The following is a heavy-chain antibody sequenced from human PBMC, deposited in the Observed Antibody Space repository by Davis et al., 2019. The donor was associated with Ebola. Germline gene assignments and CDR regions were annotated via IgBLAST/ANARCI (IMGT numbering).Heavy chain of an antibody. D-gene: IGHD2-8*01. Sequence: MPSETLSLTCAVYGGSFSGYYWSWIRQPPGKGLEWIGEINHSGSTNYNPSLKSRVTISVDTSKNQFSLKLSSVTAADTAVYYCARGKEVGVYTYYYYYGMDVWGQGTTVTVSS. CDR1: GGSFSGYY. CDR3: ARGKEVGVYTYYYYYGMDV. J-gene: IGHJ6*02. CDR2: INHSGST. V-gene: IGHV4-34*01.